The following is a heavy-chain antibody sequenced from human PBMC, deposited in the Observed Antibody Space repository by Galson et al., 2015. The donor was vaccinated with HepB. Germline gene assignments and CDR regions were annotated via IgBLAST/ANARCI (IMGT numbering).Heavy chain of an antibody. CDR3: ARHSSLLGSGLPPGVAAADSPPTMFFDN. J-gene: IGHJ4*02. D-gene: IGHD6-13*01. V-gene: IGHV3-7*03. CDR2: IKQDGSEK. CDR1: GFTFSSYW. Sequence: SLRLSCAASGFTFSSYWMNWVRQTPGKGLEWVAKIKQDGSEKYYVDSVRGRFTISRDNAKNSLYLQMNSLRAEDTAVYYCARHSSLLGSGLPPGVAAADSPPTMFFDNWGQGTLVTVSS.